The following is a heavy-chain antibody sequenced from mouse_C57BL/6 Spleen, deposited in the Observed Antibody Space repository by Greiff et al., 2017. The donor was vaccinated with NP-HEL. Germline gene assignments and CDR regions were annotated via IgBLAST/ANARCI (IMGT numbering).Heavy chain of an antibody. Sequence: DVKLVESGAELVKPGASVKLSCTASGFNIKDYYMHWVKQRTEQGLEWIGRIDPEDGETKYAPKFPGKATITADTSSNTAYRQLSSLTSEDTAVYYCARWLLRNWYFDVWGTGTTVTVSS. D-gene: IGHD2-3*01. CDR3: ARWLLRNWYFDV. V-gene: IGHV14-2*01. J-gene: IGHJ1*03. CDR2: IDPEDGET. CDR1: GFNIKDYY.